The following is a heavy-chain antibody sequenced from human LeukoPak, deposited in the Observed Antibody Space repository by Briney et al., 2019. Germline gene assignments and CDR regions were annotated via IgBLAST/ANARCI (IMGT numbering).Heavy chain of an antibody. CDR2: IYHSGST. J-gene: IGHJ5*02. V-gene: IGHV4-4*02. CDR3: ARARSGYYLNWFDP. Sequence: SETLSLTCAVSGGSISSSNWWSWVRQPPGKGLEWIGEIYHSGSTNYNPSLKSRVTISVDKSKNQFSLKLSSVTAADTAVYYCARARSGYYLNWFDPWGQGTLVTVSS. D-gene: IGHD3-22*01. CDR1: GGSISSSNW.